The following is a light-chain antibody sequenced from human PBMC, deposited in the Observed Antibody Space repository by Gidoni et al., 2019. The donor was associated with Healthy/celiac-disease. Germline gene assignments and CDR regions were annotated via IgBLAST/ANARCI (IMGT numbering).Light chain of an antibody. V-gene: IGKV3-15*01. CDR3: QQYNNWPRT. CDR1: QSVSSN. CDR2: GAS. Sequence: EIVMTQSPATRSVSPGERATLTCRASQSVSSNLAWYQQKPGQAPRLLIYGASPRATGIPARFSGSGSGTEFTLTISSLLSEDFAVYYCQQYNNWPRTFGQGTKVEIK. J-gene: IGKJ1*01.